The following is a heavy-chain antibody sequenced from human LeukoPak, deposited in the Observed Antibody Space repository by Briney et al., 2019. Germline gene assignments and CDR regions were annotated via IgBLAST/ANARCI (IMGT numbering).Heavy chain of an antibody. D-gene: IGHD5-24*01. J-gene: IGHJ4*02. V-gene: IGHV4-30-2*01. CDR3: AREVSSDGYNEDY. CDR1: GGSISSGGYY. Sequence: SQTLSLTCTVSGGSISSGGYYWSWIRQPPGKGLEWIGYIYHSGSTYYNPSLKSRVTISVDRSKNQFSLKLSSVTAADTAVYYCAREVSSDGYNEDYWGQGTLVTVSS. CDR2: IYHSGST.